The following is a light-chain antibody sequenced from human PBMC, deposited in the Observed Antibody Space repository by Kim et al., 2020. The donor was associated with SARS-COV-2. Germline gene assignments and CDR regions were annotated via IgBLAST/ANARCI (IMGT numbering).Light chain of an antibody. V-gene: IGKV3-11*01. CDR2: HAS. CDR3: QQRSSWPATYT. J-gene: IGKJ2*01. Sequence: YPGESATLSCRASQSISTYLAWYQQKSGQPPRLLIYHASNRAPGIPARFRGSGSGTDFILTISSLEPEDCAVYYCQQRSSWPATYTFGQGTKLEI. CDR1: QSISTY.